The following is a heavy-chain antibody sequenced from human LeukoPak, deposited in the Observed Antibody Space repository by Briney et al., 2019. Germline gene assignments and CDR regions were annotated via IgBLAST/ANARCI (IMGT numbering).Heavy chain of an antibody. J-gene: IGHJ4*02. CDR3: ARDAYGSGSYALDY. D-gene: IGHD3-10*01. CDR2: INHSGST. CDR1: GGSFSGYY. V-gene: IGHV4-34*09. Sequence: PSETLSLTCAVYGGSFSGYYWSWIRQPPGKGLEWIGEINHSGSTNYNPSLKSRVTISVDTSKNQFSLKLSSVTAADTAVYYCARDAYGSGSYALDYWGQGTLVTVSS.